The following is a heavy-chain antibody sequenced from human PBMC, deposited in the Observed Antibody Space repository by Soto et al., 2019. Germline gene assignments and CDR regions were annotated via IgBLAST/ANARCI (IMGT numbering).Heavy chain of an antibody. J-gene: IGHJ4*02. CDR3: ARWYGGNSGDY. CDR2: MNPKNGES. V-gene: IGHV1-8*01. CDR1: GNTFDNYD. D-gene: IGHD1-26*01. Sequence: APGKVSWEASGNTFDNYDIKWGGQAAGQGLEWMGWMNPKNGESHSAQKFQGRVTMTRDTSLTTAYMELSSLRSEDTAVYYCARWYGGNSGDYWGQGTLVTVSS.